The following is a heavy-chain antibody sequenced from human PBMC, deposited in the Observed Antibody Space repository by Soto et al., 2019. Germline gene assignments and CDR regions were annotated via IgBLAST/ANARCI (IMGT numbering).Heavy chain of an antibody. CDR3: ARSVFP. V-gene: IGHV4-31*03. Sequence: QVQLQESGPGLVKPSQTLSLTCTVSGGSISSGGYYWSWIRQHPGKGLEWIGYIYYSGSTYYNPSLKSRVNLTVGPPKEQFFLKLSSVTAADTAVYYCARSVFPWGQGTLVTVSS. J-gene: IGHJ5*02. CDR1: GGSISSGGYY. CDR2: IYYSGST.